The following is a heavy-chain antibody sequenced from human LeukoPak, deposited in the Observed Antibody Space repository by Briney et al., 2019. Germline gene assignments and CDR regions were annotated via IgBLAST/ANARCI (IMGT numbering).Heavy chain of an antibody. J-gene: IGHJ4*02. Sequence: WASVKVSCKASGGTFSSYAISWVRQAPGPGLEWMGRIIPIFGIANYAQKFQGRVTITADKSTSKAYMELSSLRSEDTAVYYCARADSYYDILSGQFDYWGQGTLVTVSS. CDR1: GGTFSSYA. D-gene: IGHD3-9*01. CDR2: IIPIFGIA. V-gene: IGHV1-69*04. CDR3: ARADSYYDILSGQFDY.